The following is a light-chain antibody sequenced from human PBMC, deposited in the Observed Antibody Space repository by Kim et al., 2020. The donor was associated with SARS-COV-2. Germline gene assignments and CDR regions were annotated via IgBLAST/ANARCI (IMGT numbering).Light chain of an antibody. Sequence: SASVGDNVPITCRASKSISSWLAWYQQKPGKAPTVLIYKASNVESGVPSRFSGSGSGTEYTLTIISLQPDDFATYYCQQYSSFPYTFGQGTKLEI. J-gene: IGKJ2*01. CDR1: KSISSW. CDR2: KAS. CDR3: QQYSSFPYT. V-gene: IGKV1-5*03.